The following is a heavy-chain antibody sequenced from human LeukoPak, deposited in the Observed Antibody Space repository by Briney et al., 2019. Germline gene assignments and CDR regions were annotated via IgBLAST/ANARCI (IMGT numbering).Heavy chain of an antibody. V-gene: IGHV3-74*01. Sequence: WGSLRLSRAASGFTFSSYWMHWVRQGPGKGLVWVSRINSDGSSTSYADSVKGRFTISRDNAKNTLYLQMNSLRAEDTAVYYCARGHCSSTSCPSDPQYYYYYMDVWGKGTTVTVSS. CDR3: ARGHCSSTSCPSDPQYYYYYMDV. D-gene: IGHD2-2*01. CDR1: GFTFSSYW. J-gene: IGHJ6*03. CDR2: INSDGSST.